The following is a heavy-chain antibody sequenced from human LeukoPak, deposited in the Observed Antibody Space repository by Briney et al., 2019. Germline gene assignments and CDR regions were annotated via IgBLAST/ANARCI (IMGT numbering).Heavy chain of an antibody. D-gene: IGHD1-26*01. J-gene: IGHJ5*02. Sequence: SETLSLTCTVSGGSISSYYWSWIQQPPGKGLEWIGYIYHSGSTNYNPSLKSRVTISVDTSKNQFSLKLSSVTAADTAVYYCASSWAGRRSNWFDPWGQGTLVTVSS. V-gene: IGHV4-59*01. CDR2: IYHSGST. CDR1: GGSISSYY. CDR3: ASSWAGRRSNWFDP.